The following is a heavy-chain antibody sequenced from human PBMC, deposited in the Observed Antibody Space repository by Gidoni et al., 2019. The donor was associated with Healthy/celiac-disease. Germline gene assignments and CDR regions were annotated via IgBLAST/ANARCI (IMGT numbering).Heavy chain of an antibody. CDR1: GFTFDEYA. V-gene: IGHV3-9*01. Sequence: EVQLVESGGGLVQPGRSLRLSCAASGFTFDEYAMHWVRQAPGKGLEWVSGISWNSGSIGYADSVKGRFTISRDNAKNSLYLQMNSLRAEDTALYYCAKVKYSGSYYYFDYWGQGTLVTVSS. D-gene: IGHD1-26*01. CDR3: AKVKYSGSYYYFDY. CDR2: ISWNSGSI. J-gene: IGHJ4*02.